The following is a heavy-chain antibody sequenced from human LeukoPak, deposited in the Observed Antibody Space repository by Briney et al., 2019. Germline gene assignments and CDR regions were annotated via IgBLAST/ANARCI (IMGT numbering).Heavy chain of an antibody. Sequence: GASVKVPCKASGYTFVTYGISWVRQAPGQGLEWMGWINPHTGDTKNAQKFHDRVTMTADPFTDTAYMELRSLRSDDTAVYYCARDDFDFDSWGQGTLVTVS. CDR1: GYTFVTYG. D-gene: IGHD3/OR15-3a*01. CDR3: ARDDFDFDS. J-gene: IGHJ4*02. V-gene: IGHV1-18*01. CDR2: INPHTGDT.